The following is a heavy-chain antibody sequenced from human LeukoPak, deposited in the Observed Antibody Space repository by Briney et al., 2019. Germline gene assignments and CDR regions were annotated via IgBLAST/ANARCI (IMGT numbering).Heavy chain of an antibody. CDR3: AKDPRPLRFLEWLNWFDP. CDR1: GFTFSSYA. Sequence: GGSLRLSCAASGFTFSSYAMSWVRQAPGKGLEWVSAISGSGGSTYYADSVKGRFTISRDNSKNTLYLQMNSLRAEDTAVYYCAKDPRPLRFLEWLNWFDPWGQGTLVTVSS. D-gene: IGHD3-3*01. J-gene: IGHJ5*02. CDR2: ISGSGGST. V-gene: IGHV3-23*01.